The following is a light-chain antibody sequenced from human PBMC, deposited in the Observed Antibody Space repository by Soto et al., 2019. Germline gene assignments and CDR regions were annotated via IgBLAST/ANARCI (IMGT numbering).Light chain of an antibody. CDR3: QQYATSPRT. V-gene: IGKV3-20*01. J-gene: IGKJ1*01. Sequence: VVTQSPGTLPLSPGEEATLSCRSIQGVNNNYLAWYQQIPGQPHRLLIYGASSRATGIPDRYNGRGSGTDFTLTIARLEPGDFSVYFCQQYATSPRTFGQGTKVDIK. CDR2: GAS. CDR1: QGVNNNY.